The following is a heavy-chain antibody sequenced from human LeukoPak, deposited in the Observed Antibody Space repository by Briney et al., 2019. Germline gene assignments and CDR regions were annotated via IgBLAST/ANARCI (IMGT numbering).Heavy chain of an antibody. J-gene: IGHJ5*02. CDR2: INGSGGST. D-gene: IGHD2-2*02. V-gene: IGHV3-23*01. Sequence: GGSLRLSCAASGFTFSSYSMSWVRQAPGKGLEWVSAINGSGGSTYYVDSVKGRFTISRDNSKNTLYLKMNSLRAEDTAVYYCANGVPAAIHMGLNWFDPWGQGTLVTVSS. CDR1: GFTFSSYS. CDR3: ANGVPAAIHMGLNWFDP.